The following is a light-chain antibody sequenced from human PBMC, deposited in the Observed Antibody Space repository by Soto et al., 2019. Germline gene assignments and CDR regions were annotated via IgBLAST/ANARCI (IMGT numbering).Light chain of an antibody. V-gene: IGKV1-6*01. CDR2: AAS. CDR1: RDVGSD. Sequence: QMTQSPLSLSASVGEKIIITCLASRDVGSDVSWYQQKPGQAPKLVIYAASNLYTGVPSRFSGRRSGTECTLTISSLQPEDVTSYYCLQDYGDSWTLSQGTKVDIK. CDR3: LQDYGDSWT. J-gene: IGKJ1*01.